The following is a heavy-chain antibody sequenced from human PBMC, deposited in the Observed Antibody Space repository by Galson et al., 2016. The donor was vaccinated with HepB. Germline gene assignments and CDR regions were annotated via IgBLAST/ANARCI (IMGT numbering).Heavy chain of an antibody. Sequence: SETLSLTCPVSGVSVNSDAYHWSWIRQSPGKGLEWLGHSYHSWHLNDKLRGRVSMSIDTAKNQFSLSLSSLTAADTTVYYCGTYLVGHGGTGYWGQGTLVTVAS. CDR2: SYHSWHL. V-gene: IGHV4-61*08. CDR3: GTYLVGHGGTGY. D-gene: IGHD3-16*01. CDR1: GVSVNSDAYH. J-gene: IGHJ4*02.